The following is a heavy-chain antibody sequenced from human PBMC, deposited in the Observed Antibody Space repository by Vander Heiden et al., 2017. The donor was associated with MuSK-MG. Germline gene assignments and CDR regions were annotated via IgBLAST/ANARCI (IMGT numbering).Heavy chain of an antibody. Sequence: QVQLVQSGAEVKEPGASVKVSCKASGSTFTTYEINWVRQASGQGLEWLGWMDPKSGHSGYAQKVQGRVSMARDTSKSTSYMELNTLGSADTAVYYCAGCLGCYNFGSGIDYWGQGTLVTVS. D-gene: IGHD3-10*01. CDR2: MDPKSGHS. V-gene: IGHV1-8*01. CDR3: AGCLGCYNFGSGIDY. J-gene: IGHJ4*02. CDR1: GSTFTTYE.